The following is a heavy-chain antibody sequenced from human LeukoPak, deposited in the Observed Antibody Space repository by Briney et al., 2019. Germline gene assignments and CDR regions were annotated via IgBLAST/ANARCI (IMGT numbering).Heavy chain of an antibody. V-gene: IGHV4-34*01. D-gene: IGHD5-18*01. CDR2: INHSGST. J-gene: IGHJ4*02. Sequence: SETLSLTCAVYGRSFSGYYGSWLRQPPGKGLEWSGEINHSGSTNYNPARKSRVTLSVDTSKNQFSLKLSSVTAAETAVYYCARGDSYGYLTANYFDYWGQGTLVTVSS. CDR1: GRSFSGYY. CDR3: ARGDSYGYLTANYFDY.